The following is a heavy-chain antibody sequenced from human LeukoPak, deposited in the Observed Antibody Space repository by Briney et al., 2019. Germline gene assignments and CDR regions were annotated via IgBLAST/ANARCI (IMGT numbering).Heavy chain of an antibody. CDR3: AREAGHGYAPV. V-gene: IGHV4-30-2*01. Sequence: PSETLSLTCAVSGGSISSGGYSWSWIRQPPGKGLEWIGYIYHSGSTYYNPSLKSRVTISVDTSKNQFSLKVGSVTASDTAVYYCAREAGHGYAPVWGQGILVTVSS. J-gene: IGHJ4*02. CDR2: IYHSGST. D-gene: IGHD2-2*01. CDR1: GGSISSGGYS.